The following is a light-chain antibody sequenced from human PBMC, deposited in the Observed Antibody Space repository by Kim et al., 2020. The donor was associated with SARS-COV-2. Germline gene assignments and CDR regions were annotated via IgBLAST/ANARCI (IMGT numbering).Light chain of an antibody. CDR3: KSRDSSGDLRV. CDR1: SLRSYY. CDR2: GKN. J-gene: IGLJ3*02. Sequence: ALGQQVRITCQGDSLRSYYASWYQQKPGQAPVLVIYGKNNRPSGIQDRFSGSSSGTTASLSITGAQAEDEADYYCKSRDSSGDLRVFGGGTKLTVL. V-gene: IGLV3-19*01.